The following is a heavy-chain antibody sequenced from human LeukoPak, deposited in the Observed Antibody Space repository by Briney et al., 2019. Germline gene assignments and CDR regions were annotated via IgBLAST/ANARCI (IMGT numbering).Heavy chain of an antibody. D-gene: IGHD2-21*01. CDR3: ARDSGDTGGWFDP. Sequence: SVKVSCKASGGTFSSYAISWVRQAPGQGLEWMGGIIPIFGTANYAQKFQGRVTITTDESTSTAYMELSSLRSEDTAVYYCARDSGDTGGWFDPWGQGTLVTVSS. CDR2: IIPIFGTA. V-gene: IGHV1-69*05. J-gene: IGHJ5*02. CDR1: GGTFSSYA.